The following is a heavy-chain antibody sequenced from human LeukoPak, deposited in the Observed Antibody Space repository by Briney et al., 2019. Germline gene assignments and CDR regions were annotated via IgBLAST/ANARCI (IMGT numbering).Heavy chain of an antibody. CDR2: ISSDGGST. J-gene: IGHJ4*02. CDR1: GFTFSTYA. V-gene: IGHV3-64D*06. Sequence: GASLRLSCSASGFTFSTYAMHWVRQAPGKGLEYVSSISSDGGSTYYADSVKGRFTISRDNSKNTRYLQMSSLRGEDTAVYYCVKRGRQRDCAYDYWGQGTLVTASS. CDR3: VKRGRQRDCAYDY. D-gene: IGHD2-21*02.